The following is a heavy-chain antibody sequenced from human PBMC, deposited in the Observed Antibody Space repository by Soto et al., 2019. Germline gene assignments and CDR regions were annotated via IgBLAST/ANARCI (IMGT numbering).Heavy chain of an antibody. CDR1: GYTFTSYY. J-gene: IGHJ6*01. D-gene: IGHD1-26*01. V-gene: IGHV1-46*01. CDR3: ARTIVGATKDSYYGMDV. Sequence: ASVKVSCKASGYTFTSYYMHWVRQAPGQGLEWMGIINPSGGSTSYAQKFKCRVTMTRDTSTSTVYMELSSLSSEDTAVYYCARTIVGATKDSYYGMDVWGQGPTVTVSS. CDR2: INPSGGST.